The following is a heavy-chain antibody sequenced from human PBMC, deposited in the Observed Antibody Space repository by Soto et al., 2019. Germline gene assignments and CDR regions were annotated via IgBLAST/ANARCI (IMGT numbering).Heavy chain of an antibody. CDR1: GFTFSSYW. D-gene: IGHD6-13*01. J-gene: IGHJ6*02. V-gene: IGHV3-74*01. Sequence: EVQLVESGGGLVQPGGSLRLSCAASGFTFSSYWMHWVRQAPGKGLVWVSRINSDGSSTSYADSVKDRFTISRDNAKNTLYLQMNSLRAEDTAVYYCARAVAAAEDYYYYGMDVWGQGTTVTVSS. CDR3: ARAVAAAEDYYYYGMDV. CDR2: INSDGSST.